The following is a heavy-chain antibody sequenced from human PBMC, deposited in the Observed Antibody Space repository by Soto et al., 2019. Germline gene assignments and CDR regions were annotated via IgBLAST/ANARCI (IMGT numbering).Heavy chain of an antibody. J-gene: IGHJ4*02. CDR1: GYTFRNHA. CDR3: ARGIWVATTASYYFDS. D-gene: IGHD5-12*01. V-gene: IGHV1-3*01. Sequence: ASVNVSCKASGYTFRNHAMQWVRQALGQRPEWMGWIDCGNGNTRYSQKFQDRFTITRDTSANTVYMDLGSLTSEDTAMYFCARGIWVATTASYYFDSWGQGTQVTVSS. CDR2: IDCGNGNT.